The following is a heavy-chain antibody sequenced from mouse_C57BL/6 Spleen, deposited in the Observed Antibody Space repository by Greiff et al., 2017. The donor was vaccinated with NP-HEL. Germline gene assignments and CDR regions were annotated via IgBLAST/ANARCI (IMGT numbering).Heavy chain of an antibody. V-gene: IGHV1-20*01. D-gene: IGHD2-5*01. CDR3: ARSSSNYEGFYAMDY. CDR2: INPYNGDT. CDR1: GYSFTGYF. J-gene: IGHJ4*01. Sequence: VQLKESGPELVQPGDSVKISCKASGYSFTGYFMNWVMQSHGKSLEWIGRINPYNGDTFYNQKFKGQATLTVDKSSSTAHMELRSLTSEDSAVYYCARSSSNYEGFYAMDYWGQGTSVTVSS.